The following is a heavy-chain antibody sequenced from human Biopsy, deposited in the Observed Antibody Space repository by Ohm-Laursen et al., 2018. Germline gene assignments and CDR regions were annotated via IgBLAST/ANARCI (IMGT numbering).Heavy chain of an antibody. CDR2: IFYRGST. Sequence: GTLSLTCTVPVGSICNNNYYWGWIREPPGKGLEWIGSIFYRGSTHYKPSLKSQVNISVDTSKNQFSLKLNSVTAADTAVYYCARDYDTSGYYYVSWGQGTLVTVSS. CDR1: VGSICNNNYY. CDR3: ARDYDTSGYYYVS. V-gene: IGHV4-39*02. D-gene: IGHD3-22*01. J-gene: IGHJ5*02.